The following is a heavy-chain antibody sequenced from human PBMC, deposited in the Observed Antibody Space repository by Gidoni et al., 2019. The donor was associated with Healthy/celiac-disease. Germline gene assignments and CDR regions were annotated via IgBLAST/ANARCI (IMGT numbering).Heavy chain of an antibody. Sequence: EVQLVASGGGLVQPGGSLRLSCAASGFTFSSYEMNWVRQAPGKGLEWVSYISSSGSTIYYADSVKGRFTISRDNAKNSLYRQMNSLRAEDTAVYYCARGYSSGWNGDAFDIWGQGTMVTVSS. CDR1: GFTFSSYE. CDR2: ISSSGSTI. J-gene: IGHJ3*02. CDR3: ARGYSSGWNGDAFDI. D-gene: IGHD6-19*01. V-gene: IGHV3-48*03.